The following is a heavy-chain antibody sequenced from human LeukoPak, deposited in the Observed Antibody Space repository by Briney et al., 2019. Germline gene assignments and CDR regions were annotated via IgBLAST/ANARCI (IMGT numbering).Heavy chain of an antibody. Sequence: GGSLRLSCAASGFTLSSYAMSWVRQAPGKGGEWVASISGSGGSTYYPDSVKGRFTISRDKSKNTLYLQLNRLRAEDTAVYYCAKHPSRSSWFVAYWGQGTRVTVSS. CDR1: GFTLSSYA. V-gene: IGHV3-23*01. D-gene: IGHD6-13*01. CDR2: ISGSGGST. CDR3: AKHPSRSSWFVAY. J-gene: IGHJ4*02.